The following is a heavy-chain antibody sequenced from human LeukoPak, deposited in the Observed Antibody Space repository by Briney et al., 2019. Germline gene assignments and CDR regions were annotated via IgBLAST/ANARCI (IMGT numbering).Heavy chain of an antibody. D-gene: IGHD2-21*02. Sequence: PSETLSFTCTASGGSITNNHYYWGWIRQPPGKGLEWIGTIFHSGSTYYNPSLESRVTISVDTSKSQFSLNLRSVTAADTALYYCARHVPSALRVVVVTSDWYFDLWGRGTLVTVSS. J-gene: IGHJ2*01. CDR2: IFHSGST. V-gene: IGHV4-39*01. CDR3: ARHVPSALRVVVVTSDWYFDL. CDR1: GGSITNNHYY.